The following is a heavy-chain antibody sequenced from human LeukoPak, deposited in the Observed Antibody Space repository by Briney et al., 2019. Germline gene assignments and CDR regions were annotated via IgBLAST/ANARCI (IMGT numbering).Heavy chain of an antibody. Sequence: GGSLRLSCAASGFTVSSNYMSWVRQVSGEGLEFVSFIPTSGTTDYADSVKGRFTISSDNSKNTLYLQMNSLRAEDTAVYYCARVRSDTRGWYEFDYWGQGTLVTVSS. CDR3: ARVRSDTRGWYEFDY. J-gene: IGHJ4*02. V-gene: IGHV3-53*01. D-gene: IGHD6-19*01. CDR1: GFTVSSNY. CDR2: IPTSGTT.